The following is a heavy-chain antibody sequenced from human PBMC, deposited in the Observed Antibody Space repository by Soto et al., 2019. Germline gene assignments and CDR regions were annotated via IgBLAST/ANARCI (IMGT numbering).Heavy chain of an antibody. CDR2: ISGGGDAA. Sequence: EVQLLESGGGLVQPGGSLRLSCAGSGFTFINFAMNWVRQAPAKGLEWVSTISGGGDAAFFADSVRGRFTISRDNSKDTVTLQMNSLGVDDTAVYYCARKVPGSTSRPDYWYFDLWGRGTLVTVSS. J-gene: IGHJ2*01. V-gene: IGHV3-23*01. CDR1: GFTFINFA. CDR3: ARKVPGSTSRPDYWYFDL. D-gene: IGHD3-10*01.